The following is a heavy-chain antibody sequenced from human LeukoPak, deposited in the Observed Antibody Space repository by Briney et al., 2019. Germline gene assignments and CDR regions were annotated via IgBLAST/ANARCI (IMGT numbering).Heavy chain of an antibody. J-gene: IGHJ4*02. V-gene: IGHV4-38-2*02. D-gene: IGHD5-24*01. CDR3: ARNRDGYNSFDY. Sequence: SETLSLTCIVSGYSISSGYYWGWIRQPPGKGLEWIGNIHHSGSTYYNPSLKSRVTISVDTSKNHFSLKLSSVTAADTAVYYCARNRDGYNSFDYWGQGTLVTVSS. CDR2: IHHSGST. CDR1: GYSISSGYY.